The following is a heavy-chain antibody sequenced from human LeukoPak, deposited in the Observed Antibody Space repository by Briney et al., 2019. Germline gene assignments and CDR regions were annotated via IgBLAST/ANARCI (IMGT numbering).Heavy chain of an antibody. CDR1: GYTFTSYD. D-gene: IGHD3-3*01. CDR2: MNPNSGNT. Sequence: EASVKVSCKSSGYTFTSYDINWVRQATGQGLEWMGWMNPNSGNTGYAQKFQGRVTMTRNTSISTAYMELSSLRSEDTAVYYCAKRGANYDFWSGYYLSSYYYYGMDVWGQGTTVTVSS. V-gene: IGHV1-8*01. CDR3: AKRGANYDFWSGYYLSSYYYYGMDV. J-gene: IGHJ6*02.